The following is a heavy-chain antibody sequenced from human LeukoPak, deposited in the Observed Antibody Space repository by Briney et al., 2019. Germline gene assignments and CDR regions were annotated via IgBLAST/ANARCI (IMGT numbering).Heavy chain of an antibody. Sequence: GGSLRLSCAASGFTFSTYAMHWVRQAPGKGLEWVAVIPYAGTNKYYADSVKGRFTISRDNSKNTLYLQMNSLRAEDTAVYYCARDPSSGWYLKGWFDPWGQGTLVTVSS. CDR1: GFTFSTYA. J-gene: IGHJ5*02. CDR2: IPYAGTNK. D-gene: IGHD6-19*01. CDR3: ARDPSSGWYLKGWFDP. V-gene: IGHV3-30*03.